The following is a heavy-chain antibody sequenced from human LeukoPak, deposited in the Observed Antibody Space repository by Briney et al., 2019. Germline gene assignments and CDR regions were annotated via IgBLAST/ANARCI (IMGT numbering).Heavy chain of an antibody. CDR3: VRDSPHPGFNIDFDY. CDR1: GFTFSSHW. Sequence: GGSLRLSCAASGFTFSSHWMHWVRQAPGKGLVWISRIVNDGSGATYVDSVKGRFTTSRDSAKNTLFLQMNSLRAEDTAVYYCVRDSPHPGFNIDFDYWGQGTLVTVSS. CDR2: IVNDGSGA. D-gene: IGHD2-15*01. J-gene: IGHJ4*02. V-gene: IGHV3-74*01.